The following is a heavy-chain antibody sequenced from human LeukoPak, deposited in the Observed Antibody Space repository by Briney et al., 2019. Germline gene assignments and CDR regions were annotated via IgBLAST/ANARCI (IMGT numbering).Heavy chain of an antibody. CDR1: GFTFSSYA. D-gene: IGHD1-7*01. J-gene: IGHJ4*02. V-gene: IGHV3-23*01. CDR2: ISGSGGST. CDR3: AKGGNFKPNYFDY. Sequence: PGGSLRLSCAASGFTFSSYAITWVRQAPGKGLEWVSAISGSGGSTYYADSVKGRFTISRDNSKNTLYLQMNSLRAEDTAVYYCAKGGNFKPNYFDYWGQGTLVTVSS.